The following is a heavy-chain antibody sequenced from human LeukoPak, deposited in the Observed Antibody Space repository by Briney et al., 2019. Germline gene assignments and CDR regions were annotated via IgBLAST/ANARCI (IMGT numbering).Heavy chain of an antibody. D-gene: IGHD6-13*01. CDR1: GFTFSDSA. Sequence: GGSLRLSCAASGFTFSDSAMHWVRQAPGKGLEWVAGISFTTPSRTYNADSVKGRFTISRDNSKNTLYLQMNSLRAEDTAVYYCAKGGYGAAAGPFDYWGQGTLVTVSS. J-gene: IGHJ4*02. V-gene: IGHV3-23*01. CDR3: AKGGYGAAAGPFDY. CDR2: ISFTTPSRT.